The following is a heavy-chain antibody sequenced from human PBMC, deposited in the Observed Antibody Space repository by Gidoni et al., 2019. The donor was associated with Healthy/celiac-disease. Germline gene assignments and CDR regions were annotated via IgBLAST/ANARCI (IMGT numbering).Heavy chain of an antibody. J-gene: IGHJ4*02. D-gene: IGHD3-22*01. CDR3: ARHVWLLVGFDY. Sequence: QVQLQQWGAGLLTPSETLSLTFAVYGGSFSGYYWSCIRQPPGRGLEWRGEINHSGSTNYNPSLKSRVTLSVDTSKNQFSLKLSSVTAADTAVYYCARHVWLLVGFDYWGQGTLVTVSS. CDR2: INHSGST. V-gene: IGHV4-34*01. CDR1: GGSFSGYY.